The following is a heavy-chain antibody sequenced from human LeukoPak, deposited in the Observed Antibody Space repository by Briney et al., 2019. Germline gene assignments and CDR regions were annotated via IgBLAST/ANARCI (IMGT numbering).Heavy chain of an antibody. V-gene: IGHV1-2*02. CDR2: INPNSGGT. CDR3: ARVPRSPILAVAATGPLDY. CDR1: GYTFTGYY. Sequence: ASVKVSCKASGYTFTGYYMHWVRQAPGQGLEWMGWINPNSGGTNYAQKFQGRVTMTRDTSISTAYMELSRLRSDDTAVYYCARVPRSPILAVAATGPLDYWGQGTLVTVSS. D-gene: IGHD6-19*01. J-gene: IGHJ4*02.